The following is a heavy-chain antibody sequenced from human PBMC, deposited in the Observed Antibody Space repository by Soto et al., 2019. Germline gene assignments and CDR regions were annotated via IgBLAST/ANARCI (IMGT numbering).Heavy chain of an antibody. V-gene: IGHV4-59*08. Sequence: QVQLQESGPGLVKPSETLSLTCTVSGGSISSYYWSWIRQPPGKGLEWIGYIYYSGSTNYNPSLKXXVXIXXDTSKYQFPLNLSSVTAADTAVYYCASLPAIAAAYWGQGTLVTVSS. CDR1: GGSISSYY. J-gene: IGHJ4*02. CDR3: ASLPAIAAAY. D-gene: IGHD6-13*01. CDR2: IYYSGST.